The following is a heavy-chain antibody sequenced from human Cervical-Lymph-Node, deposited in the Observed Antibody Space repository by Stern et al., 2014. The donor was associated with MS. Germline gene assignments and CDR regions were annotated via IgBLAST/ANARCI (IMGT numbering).Heavy chain of an antibody. J-gene: IGHJ4*02. CDR3: ARDRGSHSDY. D-gene: IGHD1-26*01. Sequence: QVQLVQSGAEVKKPGASVKVSCKASGYSFTAYFIHWVRQAPGQGLEWMGWISTDTGGANYAQRFQGRVTMTRDTSISTTYMELSRLRSDVTAVYYCARDRGSHSDYWGQGTLVTVSS. V-gene: IGHV1-2*02. CDR2: ISTDTGGA. CDR1: GYSFTAYF.